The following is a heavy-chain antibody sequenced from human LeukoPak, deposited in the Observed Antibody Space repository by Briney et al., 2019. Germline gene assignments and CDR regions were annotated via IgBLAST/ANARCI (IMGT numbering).Heavy chain of an antibody. CDR3: AELGITMIGGV. CDR2: ISSSGSTI. J-gene: IGHJ6*04. Sequence: SGGSLRLSCAASGFTFSSYGMNWVRQAPGKGLEWVSYISSSGSTIYYADSVKGRFTISRGNAKNSLYLQMNSLRAEDTAVYCCAELGITMIGGVWGKGTTVTISS. CDR1: GFTFSSYG. V-gene: IGHV3-48*03. D-gene: IGHD3-10*02.